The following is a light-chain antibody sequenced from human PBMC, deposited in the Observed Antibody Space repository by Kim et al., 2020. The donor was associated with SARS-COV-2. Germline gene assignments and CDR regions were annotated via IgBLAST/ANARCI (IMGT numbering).Light chain of an antibody. Sequence: DIEMTQSPSSLSASAGDRVTIACRASQSIRSSLNWYQHKPGKAPNLLIFGSSTLQSGVPSRFSGSGSGTDFTLTISSLQPEDFATYYCQQSYSTPRRFGQGTKVDIK. CDR1: QSIRSS. CDR3: QQSYSTPRR. CDR2: GSS. J-gene: IGKJ1*01. V-gene: IGKV1-39*01.